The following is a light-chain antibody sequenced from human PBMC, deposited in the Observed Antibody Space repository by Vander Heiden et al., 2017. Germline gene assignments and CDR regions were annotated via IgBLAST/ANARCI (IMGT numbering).Light chain of an antibody. CDR1: QSVLSSSNQPNY. CDR3: QQYYSTPYT. V-gene: IGKV4-1*01. Sequence: DIVMTQSPDSLAVSLRERATLNCQSRQSVLSSSNQPNYLAWYQQKPGQPPRLLIYWASTRESGVPDRFSGSGSGTDFTLTISSLQAEDVAVYYCQQYYSTPYTFGQGTKLEIK. J-gene: IGKJ2*01. CDR2: WAS.